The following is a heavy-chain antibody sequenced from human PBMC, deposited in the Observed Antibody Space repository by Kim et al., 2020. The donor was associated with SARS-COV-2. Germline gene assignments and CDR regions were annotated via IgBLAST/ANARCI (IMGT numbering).Heavy chain of an antibody. D-gene: IGHD2-2*01. CDR3: ARESDQLLPSYGMDV. V-gene: IGHV3-21*01. J-gene: IGHJ6*02. Sequence: GGSLRLSCAASGFTFSSYSMNWVRQAPGKGLEWVSSISSSSSYIYYADSVKGRFTISRDNAKNSLYLQMNSLRAEDTAVYYCARESDQLLPSYGMDVWGQGTTVTVSS. CDR1: GFTFSSYS. CDR2: ISSSSSYI.